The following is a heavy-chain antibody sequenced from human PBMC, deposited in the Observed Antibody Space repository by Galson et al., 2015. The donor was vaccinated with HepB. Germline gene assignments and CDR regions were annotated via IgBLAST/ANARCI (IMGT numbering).Heavy chain of an antibody. Sequence: SVKVSCKASGFTLTSSAMQWVRQARGQRLEWTGWIVVGSGNTNYAQKFQERVTITRDMSTSTAYMELSSLRSEDTAVYYCAASPNYYGMDVWGQGTTVTVSS. CDR1: GFTLTSSA. J-gene: IGHJ6*02. CDR2: IVVGSGNT. CDR3: AASPNYYGMDV. V-gene: IGHV1-58*02.